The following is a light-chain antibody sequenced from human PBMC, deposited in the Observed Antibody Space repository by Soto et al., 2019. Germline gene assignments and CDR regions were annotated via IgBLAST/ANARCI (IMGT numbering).Light chain of an antibody. V-gene: IGLV2-23*01. CDR1: GSDVGSFDL. J-gene: IGLJ3*02. CDR3: SSYAGSLTWV. CDR2: EGS. Sequence: QSVLTQPASVSGSPEQSITISCTGPGSDVGSFDLVSWYQQHPGKAPKLIIFEGSKRPSGVSDRFSGSKSDNRASLTISGLQAEDEADYYCSSYAGSLTWVFGGGTKVTVL.